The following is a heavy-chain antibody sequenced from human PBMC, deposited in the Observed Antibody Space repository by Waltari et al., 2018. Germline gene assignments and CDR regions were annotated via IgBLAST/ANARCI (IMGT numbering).Heavy chain of an antibody. Sequence: QVQLQESGPGLVKPSETLSLTCTVSGGSISSYYWSWIRQPPGKGREWIGYIYYSGSTNYNPSLKSRVTMSVDTSKNQFSLKLSSVTAEDTAVYYCARVGRYYGSGSYLNWFDPWGQGTLVTVSS. V-gene: IGHV4-59*01. D-gene: IGHD3-10*01. CDR3: ARVGRYYGSGSYLNWFDP. J-gene: IGHJ5*02. CDR1: GGSISSYY. CDR2: IYYSGST.